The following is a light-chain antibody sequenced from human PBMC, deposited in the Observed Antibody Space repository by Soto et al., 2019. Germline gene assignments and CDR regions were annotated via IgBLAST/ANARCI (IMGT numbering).Light chain of an antibody. V-gene: IGLV2-14*03. CDR2: DVT. Sequence: QSALTQPASVSGSPGQSITISCTGTSSDVGGYNFVSWYQQYPGKAPKLVIYDVTNRPSGVSNRFSGSKSGNTASLTISGLQAEDEADYYCSSYARSNTLLFGGGTKLTVL. CDR3: SSYARSNTLL. CDR1: SSDVGGYNF. J-gene: IGLJ2*01.